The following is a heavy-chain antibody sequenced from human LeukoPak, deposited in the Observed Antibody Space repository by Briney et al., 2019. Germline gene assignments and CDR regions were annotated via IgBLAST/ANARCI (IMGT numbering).Heavy chain of an antibody. D-gene: IGHD6-19*01. CDR3: AKTYSSGWYPNAFDI. CDR2: IYYSGST. CDR1: GGSISSSSYY. J-gene: IGHJ3*02. V-gene: IGHV4-39*01. Sequence: KSSETLSLTCTVSGGSISSSSYYWGWIRQPPGKGLEWIGSIYYSGSTYYNPSLKSRVTISVDTSKNQFSLKLSSVTAADTAVCYCAKTYSSGWYPNAFDIWGQGTMVTVSS.